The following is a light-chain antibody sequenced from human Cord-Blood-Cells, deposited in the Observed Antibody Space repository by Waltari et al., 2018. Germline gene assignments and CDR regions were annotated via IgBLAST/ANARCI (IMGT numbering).Light chain of an antibody. V-gene: IGKV1-39*01. Sequence: DIQMTQSPSSLSASVGDRVTITCRASQSISSYLNWYQQKPGKATKLLIYAASSLQSGVPSRFSGSGSGTDFTLTISSLQPEDFATYYWQQSYSTPQTFGQGTKVESK. J-gene: IGKJ1*01. CDR1: QSISSY. CDR3: QQSYSTPQT. CDR2: AAS.